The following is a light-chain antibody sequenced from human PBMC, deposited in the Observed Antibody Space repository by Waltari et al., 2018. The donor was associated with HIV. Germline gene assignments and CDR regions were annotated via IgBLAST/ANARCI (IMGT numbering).Light chain of an antibody. CDR3: QQSHSIPYT. Sequence: DIQMTQSPSSLSASVGDRVTITCRASQTVTSYLKWYQQKPGKAPNLLIYAASSLQSGVPARFSGSGSATDYTLTISSLQPEDFAIYFCQQSHSIPYTFGQGTKLEIQ. CDR1: QTVTSY. CDR2: AAS. V-gene: IGKV1-39*01. J-gene: IGKJ2*01.